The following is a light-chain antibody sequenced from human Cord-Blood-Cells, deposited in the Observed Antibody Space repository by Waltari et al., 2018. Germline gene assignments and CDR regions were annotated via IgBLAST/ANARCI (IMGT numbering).Light chain of an antibody. CDR3: QQYGSSSWT. CDR1: QSVSSSY. Sequence: GTLSLSPGERATLSCRASQSVSSSYLAWYQQKPGQAPRLLIYGASSRATGIPDRFSGSGSGTDFTLTISRLEPEDFAVYYCQQYGSSSWTFGQGP. J-gene: IGKJ1*01. V-gene: IGKV3-20*01. CDR2: GAS.